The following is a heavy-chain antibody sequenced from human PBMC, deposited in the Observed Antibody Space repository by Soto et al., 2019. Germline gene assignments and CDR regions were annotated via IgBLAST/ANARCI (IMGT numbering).Heavy chain of an antibody. CDR2: FHYSGST. D-gene: IGHD3-16*01. Sequence: SETLSLTCTVSGGSISSRDSYWGWIRQPPGKGLEWIGSFHYSGSTYYNPSLKSRVTISVDTSKNQLTLRVTPVTAADTAVYYCARGFGRSHFDYWGQGTLVTVS. CDR1: GGSISSRDSY. J-gene: IGHJ4*02. V-gene: IGHV4-39*01. CDR3: ARGFGRSHFDY.